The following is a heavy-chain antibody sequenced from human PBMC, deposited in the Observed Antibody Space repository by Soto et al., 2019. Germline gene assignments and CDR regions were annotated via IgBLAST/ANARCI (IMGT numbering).Heavy chain of an antibody. D-gene: IGHD6-13*01. CDR3: PTTGGLSGSWYDY. J-gene: IGHJ4*02. V-gene: IGHV3-15*01. Sequence: GGSLRLSCASSGFTFSNAWMTWVRQAPGKGLEWVGRIKSRTEGGTTDYAAPVKGRFTISRDDSKTTLYLQMDSLNTEDTAVYYCPTTGGLSGSWYDYWGQGTLVTVSS. CDR1: GFTFSNAW. CDR2: IKSRTEGGTT.